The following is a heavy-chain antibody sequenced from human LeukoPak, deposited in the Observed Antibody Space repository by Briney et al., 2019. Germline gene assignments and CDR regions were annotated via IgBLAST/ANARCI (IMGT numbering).Heavy chain of an antibody. J-gene: IGHJ4*02. CDR2: IYTSGSI. CDR1: GGSIGSGSYY. CDR3: AASHSSSWPFDY. V-gene: IGHV4-61*02. D-gene: IGHD6-13*01. Sequence: SQTLSLTCTVSGGSIGSGSYYWSWIRQPAGKALEWIGRIYTSGSINYNPSLKSRVTISVDTSKNQFSLKLSSVTAADTAVYYCAASHSSSWPFDYWGQGTLVTASS.